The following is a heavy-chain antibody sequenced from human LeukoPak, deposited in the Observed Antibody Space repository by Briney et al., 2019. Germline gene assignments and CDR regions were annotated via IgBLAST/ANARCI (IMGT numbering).Heavy chain of an antibody. Sequence: GGSLRLSCAASGFTVSSNYMSWVRQAPGKGLEWVSVIYSGGSTYYADSVKGRFTISRDNSKNTLYLQMNSLRAEDTAVYCCATSLDTAMVSPFDYWGQGTLVTVSS. CDR2: IYSGGST. CDR3: ATSLDTAMVSPFDY. CDR1: GFTVSSNY. V-gene: IGHV3-53*01. J-gene: IGHJ4*02. D-gene: IGHD5-18*01.